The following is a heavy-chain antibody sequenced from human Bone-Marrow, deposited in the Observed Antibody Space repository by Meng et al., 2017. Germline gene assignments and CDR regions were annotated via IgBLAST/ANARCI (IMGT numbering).Heavy chain of an antibody. J-gene: IGHJ4*02. CDR1: GYTFPGYW. Sequence: LVQEWAWGKKLGAAAKASCKASGYTFPGYWRHWVRRAPEQGVEWMGRINHKNGDTPYEQRLQGRVTMTGDTAISTAYMELSGIRSDDTAMYYCARDEDISAAGKLFGDYWGQGTLVTASS. CDR2: INHKNGDT. CDR3: ARDEDISAAGKLFGDY. D-gene: IGHD6-13*01. V-gene: IGHV1-2*06.